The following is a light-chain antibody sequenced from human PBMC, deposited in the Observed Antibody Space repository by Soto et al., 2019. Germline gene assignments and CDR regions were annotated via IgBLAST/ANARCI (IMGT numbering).Light chain of an antibody. V-gene: IGLV2-14*01. Sequence: QSVLTQPASVSGSPGQWITISCTGTSSDVGGYNYVSWYQQHPGKAPKLMIYEVSNRPSGVSNRFSGSKSGNTASLTISGLQAEDGADYYCSSYTSSSTLVFGTGTKVTVL. CDR3: SSYTSSSTLV. J-gene: IGLJ1*01. CDR1: SSDVGGYNY. CDR2: EVS.